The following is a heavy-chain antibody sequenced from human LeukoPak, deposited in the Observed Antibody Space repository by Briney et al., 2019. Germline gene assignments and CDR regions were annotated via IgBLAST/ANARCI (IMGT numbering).Heavy chain of an antibody. CDR1: GGSISSYY. D-gene: IGHD3-9*01. V-gene: IGHV4-59*12. CDR2: IYYSGST. CDR3: ARDPLYYDILTGYSH. Sequence: SETLSLTCTVSGGSISSYYWSWIRQPPGKGLEWIGYIYYSGSTNYNPSLKSRVTISVDTSKNQFSLKLSSVTAADTAVYYCARDPLYYDILTGYSHWGQGTLVTVSS. J-gene: IGHJ4*02.